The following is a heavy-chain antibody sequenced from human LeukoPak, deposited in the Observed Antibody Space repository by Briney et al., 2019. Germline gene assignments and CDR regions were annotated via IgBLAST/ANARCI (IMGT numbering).Heavy chain of an antibody. CDR3: ARGLRIISMSRGVEPSVMFDP. CDR2: TNHGGST. V-gene: IGHV4-34*01. D-gene: IGHD3-10*01. CDR1: GGPFSGSY. J-gene: IGHJ5*02. Sequence: SETLSLTCAVSGGPFSGSYWTWIRRPPGKGLEWIGETNHGGSTTYNPSLKSRVTISVDTSNNHFALRLSSVTAADTAVYYCARGLRIISMSRGVEPSVMFDPWGQGTLVTVSS.